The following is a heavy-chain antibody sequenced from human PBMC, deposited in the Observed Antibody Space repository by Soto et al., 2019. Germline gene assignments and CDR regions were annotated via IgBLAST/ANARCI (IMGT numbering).Heavy chain of an antibody. Sequence: PGGSLRLSCAASGFTFSSYSMNWVRQAPGKGLEWVSSISSSSSYIYYADSVKGRFTISRDNAKNLLYLQMNSLRAEDTAVYYCARESNPYCSGGSCPRSYYYYYYMDVWGKGTTVTVSS. D-gene: IGHD2-15*01. J-gene: IGHJ6*03. CDR1: GFTFSSYS. V-gene: IGHV3-21*01. CDR3: ARESNPYCSGGSCPRSYYYYYYMDV. CDR2: ISSSSSYI.